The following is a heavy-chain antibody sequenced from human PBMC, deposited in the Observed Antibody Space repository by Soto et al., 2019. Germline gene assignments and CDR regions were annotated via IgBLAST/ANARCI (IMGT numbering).Heavy chain of an antibody. J-gene: IGHJ4*02. CDR3: ASGIQLWLRRINTGYSG. CDR2: IIPMFGTA. Sequence: QVQLVQSGAEVKKPESSVKVSCKAPGGTFSTYAISWVRQAPGQGLEWMGGIIPMFGTANYAQRFQDRVTITADESTNTVDMQLRSLRSEDTAVYFCASGIQLWLRRINTGYSGWGQGTLVTVSS. V-gene: IGHV1-69*12. CDR1: GGTFSTYA. D-gene: IGHD5-18*01.